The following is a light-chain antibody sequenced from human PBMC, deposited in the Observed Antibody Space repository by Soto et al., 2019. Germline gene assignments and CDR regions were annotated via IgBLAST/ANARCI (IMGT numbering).Light chain of an antibody. Sequence: IVMTQSPATLSVSPGGRSTLSCRASQIISSHLAWYQQKPGQAPRLLIYGASTMATGIPARFSGSGSGTDFTLTISGLQSEDFAGYYCQQYNDWPLTFGGGTKVEIK. CDR3: QQYNDWPLT. J-gene: IGKJ4*01. CDR2: GAS. CDR1: QIISSH. V-gene: IGKV3-15*01.